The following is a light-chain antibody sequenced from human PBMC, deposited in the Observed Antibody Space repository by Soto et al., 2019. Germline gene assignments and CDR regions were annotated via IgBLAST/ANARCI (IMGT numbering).Light chain of an antibody. Sequence: DFVMTQSPDSLAVSLGERATINCKSSQSVLYSSNNKNYLAWYQQNPGQPPKVLIYWASTRESGVPDRFSGSGSGTDFTITISSLQAEDVAVYYYQQYYSTQWTFGQGTKVEI. CDR3: QQYYSTQWT. V-gene: IGKV4-1*01. CDR2: WAS. J-gene: IGKJ1*01. CDR1: QSVLYSSNNKNY.